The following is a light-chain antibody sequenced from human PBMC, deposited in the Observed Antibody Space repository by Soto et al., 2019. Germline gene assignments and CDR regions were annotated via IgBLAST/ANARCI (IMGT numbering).Light chain of an antibody. Sequence: EVVMPQSPATLSVSPGERATLSCRASQSVSSNLAWYQQKPGQAPRLFIYGASTRATGIPARFSGSGSGTEFTLTISSLQSEDFAVYYCQQYNNWPAITFGQGTRLEIK. J-gene: IGKJ5*01. V-gene: IGKV3D-15*01. CDR2: GAS. CDR1: QSVSSN. CDR3: QQYNNWPAIT.